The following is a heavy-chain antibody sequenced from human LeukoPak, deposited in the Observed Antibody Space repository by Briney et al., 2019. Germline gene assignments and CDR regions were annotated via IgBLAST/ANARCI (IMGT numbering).Heavy chain of an antibody. V-gene: IGHV3-74*01. CDR3: ARDLTGNVLDY. CDR2: INSDGSST. J-gene: IGHJ4*02. CDR1: GFTLGSYW. Sequence: GGSLRLSCAASGFTLGSYWMHWVRQAPGKGLVWVSRINSDGSSTSHADSVKGRFTISRDNAKNTLYLQMNSLRAEDMAVYYCARDLTGNVLDYWGQGTLVTVSS. D-gene: IGHD3-10*01.